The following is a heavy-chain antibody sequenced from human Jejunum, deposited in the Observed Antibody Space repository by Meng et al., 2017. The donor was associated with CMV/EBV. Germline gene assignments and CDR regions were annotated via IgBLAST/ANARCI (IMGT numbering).Heavy chain of an antibody. Sequence: NWVRQAPGQGLEWMGWMSPNDGKTGYAQKFQGRFTMTWNTSISTAYMELSSLRSEDTAIYYCASHQQFCSGGSCYSLGYYYGMDVWGQGTTVTVSS. CDR3: ASHQQFCSGGSCYSLGYYYGMDV. CDR2: MSPNDGKT. V-gene: IGHV1-8*01. D-gene: IGHD2-15*01. J-gene: IGHJ6*02.